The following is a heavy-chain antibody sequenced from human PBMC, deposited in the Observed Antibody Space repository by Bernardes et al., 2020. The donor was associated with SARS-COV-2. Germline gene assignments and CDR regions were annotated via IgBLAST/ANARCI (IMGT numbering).Heavy chain of an antibody. CDR1: GFTFDDYA. V-gene: IGHV3-9*01. CDR3: AKRLVGVADDAFDT. CDR2: ISWNSGSI. Sequence: GGSLRLSCAASGFTFDDYAMHWVRQAPGKGLEWVSGISWNSGSIGYADSVKGRFTISRDNAKNSLYLQMNSLTVEDTALYFCAKRLVGVADDAFDTWGQGTMVTVSS. J-gene: IGHJ3*02. D-gene: IGHD2-15*01.